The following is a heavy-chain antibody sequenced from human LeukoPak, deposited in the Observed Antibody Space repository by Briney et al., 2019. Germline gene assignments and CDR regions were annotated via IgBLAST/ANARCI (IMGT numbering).Heavy chain of an antibody. CDR1: GFTSNSYA. CDR2: ISGSGGTT. V-gene: IGHV3-23*01. CDR3: AKNYDSSGYYWDY. J-gene: IGHJ4*02. D-gene: IGHD3-22*01. Sequence: GGSLRLSCAASGFTSNSYAMSWVRQAPGKGLEWVSGISGSGGTTYYADSVKGRFTISRDNSKNTLYVQMNRVRAEDTAVYYCAKNYDSSGYYWDYWGQGTLVTVSS.